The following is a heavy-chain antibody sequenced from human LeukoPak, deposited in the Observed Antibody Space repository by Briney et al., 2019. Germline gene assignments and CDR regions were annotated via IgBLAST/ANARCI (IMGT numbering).Heavy chain of an antibody. V-gene: IGHV3-13*01. CDR2: VGTNEDT. D-gene: IGHD6-13*01. CDR3: ARVWGGIASPYHGMDV. J-gene: IGHJ6*02. CDR1: GFSFSTYD. Sequence: PGGSLRLSCVASGFSFSTYDMYWVRQAAGRGPEWVSAVGTNEDTYYLASVKGRFTVSRENGKNSSYLLMNSLRVEDTAVYYCARVWGGIASPYHGMDVWGQGTAVTVSS.